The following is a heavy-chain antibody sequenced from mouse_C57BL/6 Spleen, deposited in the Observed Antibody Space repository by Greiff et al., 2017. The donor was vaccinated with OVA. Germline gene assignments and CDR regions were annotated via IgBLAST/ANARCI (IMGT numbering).Heavy chain of an antibody. CDR2: IYPGDGDT. D-gene: IGHD2-3*01. CDR3: ARGLLPPYYYAMDY. CDR1: GYAFSSSW. Sequence: QVQLQQSGPELVKPGASVKISCKASGYAFSSSWMNWVKQRPGKGLEWIGRIYPGDGDTNYNGKFKGKATRTADKSSSTAYMQLSSLTSEDSAVYFCARGLLPPYYYAMDYWGQGTTVTVSS. J-gene: IGHJ4*01. V-gene: IGHV1-82*01.